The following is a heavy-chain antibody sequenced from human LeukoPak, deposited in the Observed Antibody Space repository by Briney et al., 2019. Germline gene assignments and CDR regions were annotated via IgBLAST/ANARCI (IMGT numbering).Heavy chain of an antibody. CDR2: INHSGST. CDR3: AGYVRIQLWLLREHYFDY. V-gene: IGHV4-39*07. J-gene: IGHJ4*02. D-gene: IGHD5-18*01. Sequence: PSETLSLTCTVSGGSISSGGYYWSWIRQPPGKGLEWIGEINHSGSTNYNPSLKSRVTISVDTSKNQFSLKLSSVTAADTAVYYCAGYVRIQLWLLREHYFDYWGQGTLVTVSS. CDR1: GGSISSGGYY.